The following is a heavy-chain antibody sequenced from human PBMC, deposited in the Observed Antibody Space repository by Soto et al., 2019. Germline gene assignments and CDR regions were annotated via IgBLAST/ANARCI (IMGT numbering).Heavy chain of an antibody. J-gene: IGHJ6*02. CDR2: IIPISDTT. D-gene: IGHD2-2*01. Sequence: QVQLVQSGAEVKKPGSSVKVSCKASGGTFSSYAISWVRQAPGQGLEWMGGIIPISDTTNYAQKLQGRFTITADESTRTAYMELSSLRSEDTAVYYCARSQGSSTSLEIYYYYYYGMDVWGQGTTVTVSS. CDR1: GGTFSSYA. V-gene: IGHV1-69*01. CDR3: ARSQGSSTSLEIYYYYYYGMDV.